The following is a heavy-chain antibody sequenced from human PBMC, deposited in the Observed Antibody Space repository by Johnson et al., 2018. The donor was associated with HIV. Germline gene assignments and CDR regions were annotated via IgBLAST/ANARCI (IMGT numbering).Heavy chain of an antibody. Sequence: QVQLVESGGGVVQPGRSLRLSCAASGFTFSSYGMHWVRQAPGKGLEWVAVISYDGSNKYYADSVKGRFTISRDNSKNTLYLQMKSLRAEDTAVYYCARDPSAGEQLDDAFDIWGQGTMVTVSS. CDR3: ARDPSAGEQLDDAFDI. V-gene: IGHV3-30*03. J-gene: IGHJ3*02. CDR2: ISYDGSNK. D-gene: IGHD6-6*01. CDR1: GFTFSSYG.